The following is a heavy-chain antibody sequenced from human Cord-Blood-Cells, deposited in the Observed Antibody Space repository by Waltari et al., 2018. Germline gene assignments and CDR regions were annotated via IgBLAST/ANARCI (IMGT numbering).Heavy chain of an antibody. J-gene: IGHJ3*02. CDR3: AKHVSTTVTKRGAFDI. CDR2: IYYSGST. Sequence: QLQLQESGPGLVKPSETLSLPCTVSGGSISSSSYYWGWIRQPPGKGLEWIGSIYYSGSTYYNPSLKSRGTISVDTSKNQCSLKLSSVTAADTAVYYCAKHVSTTVTKRGAFDIWGQGTMVTVSS. V-gene: IGHV4-39*01. D-gene: IGHD4-17*01. CDR1: GGSISSSSYY.